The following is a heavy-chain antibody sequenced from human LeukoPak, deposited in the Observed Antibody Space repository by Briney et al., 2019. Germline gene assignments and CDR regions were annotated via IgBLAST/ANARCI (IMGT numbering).Heavy chain of an antibody. V-gene: IGHV1-46*01. CDR3: ARARIAAGNWFDP. D-gene: IGHD6-13*01. J-gene: IGHJ5*02. CDR1: GYTFTSYY. CDR2: INPSGGST. Sequence: GASVKVSCKASGYTFTSYYMHWVRQAPGQGLEWMGIINPSGGSTSYAQKFQGRVTVTRDMSTSTVYMELSSLRSEDTAVYYCARARIAAGNWFDPWGQGTLVTVSS.